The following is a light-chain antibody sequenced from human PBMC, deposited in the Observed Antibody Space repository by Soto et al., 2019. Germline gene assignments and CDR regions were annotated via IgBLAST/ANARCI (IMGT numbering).Light chain of an antibody. CDR2: DVS. CDR1: SSDVGGYHY. J-gene: IGLJ3*02. CDR3: SSYTSGSTRV. V-gene: IGLV2-14*01. Sequence: QSALTQPASVSGSPGQSITISCTGTSSDVGGYHYVSWYQQHPGKAPKLMIYDVSNRPSGVSNRLSGSKSGNTASLTISGLQAEDEAEYYCSSYTSGSTRVFRGGTKLTVL.